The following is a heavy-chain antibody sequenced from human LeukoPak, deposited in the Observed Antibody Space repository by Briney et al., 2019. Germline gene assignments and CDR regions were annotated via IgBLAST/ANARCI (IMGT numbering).Heavy chain of an antibody. Sequence: GGSLRLSCAASRFTFSSYSMNWVRQAPGKGLEWVSSISSSGSYIYYADSVKGRFTISRDNAKNSLYLQMNSLRAEDTALYYCAKDGTYYYDSSGYWGYFDYWGQGTLVTVSS. D-gene: IGHD3-22*01. CDR1: RFTFSSYS. V-gene: IGHV3-21*04. CDR3: AKDGTYYYDSSGYWGYFDY. CDR2: ISSSGSYI. J-gene: IGHJ4*02.